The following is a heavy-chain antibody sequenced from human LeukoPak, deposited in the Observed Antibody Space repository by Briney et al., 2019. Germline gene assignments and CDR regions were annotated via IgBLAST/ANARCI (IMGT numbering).Heavy chain of an antibody. Sequence: GASVKVSCKASGYTFNDYYLYWVRQAPGQGLESMGWIKPNSGATGYAQKFQGRVTMTRDTSIDTAYMDLSRLTSDDTAVYYCAGDGPAPMVDFDYWGQGTLVTVSS. CDR2: IKPNSGAT. CDR3: AGDGPAPMVDFDY. V-gene: IGHV1-2*02. CDR1: GYTFNDYY. J-gene: IGHJ4*02. D-gene: IGHD3-10*01.